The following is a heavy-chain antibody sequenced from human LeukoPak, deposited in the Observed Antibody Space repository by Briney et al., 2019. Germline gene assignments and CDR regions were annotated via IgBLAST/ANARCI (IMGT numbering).Heavy chain of an antibody. CDR3: AGHVSAAAGGR. Sequence: SETLSLTCAVYGGSFSGYYWNWIRQPPGKGLEWIGEINHSGSTNYNPSLKSRVTISVDTSKNQFSLKLNSMTAADTAVYYCAGHVSAAAGGRWGQGTLVTVSS. CDR2: INHSGST. V-gene: IGHV4-34*01. J-gene: IGHJ4*02. D-gene: IGHD6-13*01. CDR1: GGSFSGYY.